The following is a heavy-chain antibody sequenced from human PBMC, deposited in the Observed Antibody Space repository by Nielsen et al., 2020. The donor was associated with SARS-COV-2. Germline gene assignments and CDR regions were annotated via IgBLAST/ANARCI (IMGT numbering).Heavy chain of an antibody. CDR1: GYTFTSYY. D-gene: IGHD1-26*01. CDR3: ARVSGSYCDY. CDR2: INPSGGST. Sequence: ASVKVSCKASGYTFTSYYMHWVRQAPGQGLEWMGIINPSGGSTNYAQKLQGRVTMTTDTSTSTAYMELRSLRSDDTAVYYCARVSGSYCDYWGQGTLVTVSS. V-gene: IGHV1-46*01. J-gene: IGHJ4*02.